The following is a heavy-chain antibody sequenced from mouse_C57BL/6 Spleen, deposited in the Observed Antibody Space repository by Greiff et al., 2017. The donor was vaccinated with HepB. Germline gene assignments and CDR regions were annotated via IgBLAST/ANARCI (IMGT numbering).Heavy chain of an antibody. CDR1: GYTFTSYW. D-gene: IGHD2-4*01. J-gene: IGHJ3*01. Sequence: QVQLQQSGAELVKPGASVKLSCKASGYTFTSYWMHWVKQRPGQGLEWIGMIHPNSGSTNYNEKFKRKATLTVDKSSSTAYMQLSSLTSEDSAGYYCARGDDYGWFAYWGQGTLVTVSA. V-gene: IGHV1-64*01. CDR2: IHPNSGST. CDR3: ARGDDYGWFAY.